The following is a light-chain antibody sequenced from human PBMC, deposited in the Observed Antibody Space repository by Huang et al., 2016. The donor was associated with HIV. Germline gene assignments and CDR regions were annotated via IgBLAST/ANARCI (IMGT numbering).Light chain of an antibody. Sequence: DIVMTQSPDSLAVSLGERATINCKSSQSILYSSTDKSYLAWYHQKPGQPPKLLIYWASTRESGVPDLFSGSGSGTDCTLTSSSLQAEDVAVYYCQQYYSSPFTFGPGTKVDIK. J-gene: IGKJ3*01. V-gene: IGKV4-1*01. CDR3: QQYYSSPFT. CDR2: WAS. CDR1: QSILYSSTDKSY.